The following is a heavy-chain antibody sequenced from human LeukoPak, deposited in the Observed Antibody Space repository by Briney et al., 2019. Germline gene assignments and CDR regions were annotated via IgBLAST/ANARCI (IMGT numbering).Heavy chain of an antibody. J-gene: IGHJ4*02. CDR1: GFTFSSFA. D-gene: IGHD1-26*01. Sequence: GGTLRLSCAASGFTFSSFAMQWVRQAPAKGLEWVAFIRYDGNSKYYAHSVKGRFTVSRDNSKNTLYLQMNSLRDEDTALYYCAKDPSGTYCGDYWGEGTLVTVSS. CDR2: IRYDGNSK. V-gene: IGHV3-30*02. CDR3: AKDPSGTYCGDY.